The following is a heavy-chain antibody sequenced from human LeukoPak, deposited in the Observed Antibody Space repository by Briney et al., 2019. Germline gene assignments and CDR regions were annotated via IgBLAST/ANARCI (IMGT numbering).Heavy chain of an antibody. J-gene: IGHJ4*02. V-gene: IGHV4-61*02. D-gene: IGHD3-10*01. Sequence: SETLSLTCTVSGASISSGSYYWRWIRQPAGKGLEWIVRIHTSGSTNYNPSLKSQVTISVDTSKNQFSLKLRSVTAADTAVYYCARDEQLMVRGVSFGYWGQGTLVTVSS. CDR1: GASISSGSYY. CDR2: IHTSGST. CDR3: ARDEQLMVRGVSFGY.